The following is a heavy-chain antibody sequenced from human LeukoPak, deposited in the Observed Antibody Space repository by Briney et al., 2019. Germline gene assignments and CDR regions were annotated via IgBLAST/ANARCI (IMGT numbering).Heavy chain of an antibody. J-gene: IGHJ4*02. Sequence: GGSLRLSCAASGFTFSSYWMSWVRQAPGKGLEWVANINQDGSEKYYVDSVKGRFTISRDNAKNSLYLQMNSLRAEDTAAYYCARSYYDYVWGSYRTDYWGQGTLVTVSS. CDR3: ARSYYDYVWGSYRTDY. D-gene: IGHD3-16*02. CDR1: GFTFSSYW. CDR2: INQDGSEK. V-gene: IGHV3-7*01.